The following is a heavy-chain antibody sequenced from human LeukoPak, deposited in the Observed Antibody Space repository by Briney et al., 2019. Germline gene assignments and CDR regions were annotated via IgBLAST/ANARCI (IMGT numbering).Heavy chain of an antibody. CDR1: GGSISSSSYY. V-gene: IGHV4-39*01. J-gene: IGHJ5*02. CDR2: IYHSGST. D-gene: IGHD2/OR15-2a*01. Sequence: SETLSLTCTVSGGSISSSSYYWGWIRQPPGKGLEWIGSIYHSGSTYYNPSLKSRVTISVDTSKNQFSLKLSSVTAADTAVYYCASTLSPFGWFDPWGQGTLVSVSS. CDR3: ASTLSPFGWFDP.